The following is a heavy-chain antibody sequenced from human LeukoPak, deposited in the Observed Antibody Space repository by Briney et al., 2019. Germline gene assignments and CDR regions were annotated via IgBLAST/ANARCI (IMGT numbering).Heavy chain of an antibody. V-gene: IGHV1-69*04. CDR3: AREEGSGYLGY. Sequence: SVKVSCKASGGTFSSYAISWVRQAPGQGLEWMGRIIPILGIANYAQKFQGRVTITADKSTSTAYMELSSLRSEDTAVYYCAREEGSGYLGYWGQGTLVTVSS. D-gene: IGHD3-3*01. CDR2: IIPILGIA. J-gene: IGHJ4*02. CDR1: GGTFSSYA.